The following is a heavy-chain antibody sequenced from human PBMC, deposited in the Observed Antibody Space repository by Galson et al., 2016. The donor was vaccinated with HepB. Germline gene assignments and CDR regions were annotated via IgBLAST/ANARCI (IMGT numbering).Heavy chain of an antibody. CDR1: GFTFSSYY. CDR3: ARDPSYYSGMDV. J-gene: IGHJ6*02. Sequence: SLRLSCAASGFTFSSYYMHWVRQAPGKGLVWVSRINRDESSTSYADYVKCRFTISRDNAKNTLYLQMNSLRAEDTAVYYCARDPSYYSGMDVWGQGTTVTVSS. V-gene: IGHV3-74*01. CDR2: INRDESST.